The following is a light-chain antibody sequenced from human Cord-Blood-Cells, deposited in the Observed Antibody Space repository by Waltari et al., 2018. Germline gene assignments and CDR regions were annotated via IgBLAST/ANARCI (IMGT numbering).Light chain of an antibody. V-gene: IGLV2-14*01. CDR3: SSYTSSSTYV. CDR2: DVS. J-gene: IGLJ1*01. Sequence: QSALTQPASVLGSPGQSITISCTGTSSDLGGYNFFSWYQQHPGKAPKLMIYDVSNRPSGVSNRFSGSKSGNTASLTISGLQAEDEADYYCSSYTSSSTYVFGTGTKVTVL. CDR1: SSDLGGYNF.